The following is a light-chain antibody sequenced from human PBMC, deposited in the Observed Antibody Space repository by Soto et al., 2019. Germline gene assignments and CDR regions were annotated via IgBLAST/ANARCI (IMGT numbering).Light chain of an antibody. CDR2: DAS. CDR1: QSVSSY. V-gene: IGKV3-11*01. Sequence: EIVLTQSPATLALSPGERATLSCRASQSVSSYLAWYQQKPGQAPRLLISDASNRAPDIPVRFSGSGFGTDFTLTISSLEAEDSAVYYCQQYYDWPITFGQGTRLEIK. J-gene: IGKJ5*01. CDR3: QQYYDWPIT.